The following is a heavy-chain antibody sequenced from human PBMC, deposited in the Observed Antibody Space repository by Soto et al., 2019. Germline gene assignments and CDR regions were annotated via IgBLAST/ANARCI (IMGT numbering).Heavy chain of an antibody. J-gene: IGHJ5*02. D-gene: IGHD2-15*01. V-gene: IGHV3-11*01. CDR2: ISKSGSII. Sequence: QVQLVASGGGLVQPGGSLRLSCAASGFTFSDYYMSLLRQPPGKGLEWVSYISKSGSIIHFADSVKGRFAISRDNATNTLYLAMSSLRAEDTALYSCARDLSPYSDSSAESTSETWFDPWGQGTLVTVSS. CDR1: GFTFSDYY. CDR3: ARDLSPYSDSSAESTSETWFDP.